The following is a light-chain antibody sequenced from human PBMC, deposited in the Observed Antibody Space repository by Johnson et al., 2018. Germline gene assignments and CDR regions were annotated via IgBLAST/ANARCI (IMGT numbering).Light chain of an antibody. CDR1: SSNIGNNY. V-gene: IGLV1-51*02. CDR3: GTWDNSLSAVNV. J-gene: IGLJ1*01. Sequence: QSVLTQPPSVSAAPGQKVTISCSGSSSNIGNNYVSWYQQLPGTAPKLLIYENNKRPSGIPDRFSGSKSGTSATLGITGLQTGDEADYYCGTWDNSLSAVNVFGTGTKVTFL. CDR2: ENN.